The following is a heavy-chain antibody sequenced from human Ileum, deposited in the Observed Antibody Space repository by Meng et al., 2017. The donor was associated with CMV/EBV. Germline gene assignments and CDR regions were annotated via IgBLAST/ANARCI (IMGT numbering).Heavy chain of an antibody. V-gene: IGHV3-21*01. D-gene: IGHD6-19*01. J-gene: IGHJ3*02. CDR3: AREPMYTSAWFDALDI. Sequence: GGSLRLSCGVSGFTFSNYYMNWVRQAPGKGLEWVSTISSNSRYTYYADSVKGRFTISREDAKNSLYLQMNSLSAGDTAVYYCAREPMYTSAWFDALDIWGQGTVVTVSS. CDR1: GFTFSNYY. CDR2: ISSNSRYT.